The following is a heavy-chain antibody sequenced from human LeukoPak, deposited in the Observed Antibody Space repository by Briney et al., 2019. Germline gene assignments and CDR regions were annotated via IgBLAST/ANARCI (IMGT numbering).Heavy chain of an antibody. CDR3: ARVELLGSSGWPFDY. V-gene: IGHV4-59*01. J-gene: IGHJ4*02. CDR2: IYYSGST. D-gene: IGHD6-19*01. Sequence: PSETLSLTCTVSGGSINNYYWSWIRQPPGKGLEWMGYIYYSGSTNYNPSLKSRVTISVDTSKNQFSLQLSSVTAADTAVYYCARVELLGSSGWPFDYWGQGTLVTVSS. CDR1: GGSINNYY.